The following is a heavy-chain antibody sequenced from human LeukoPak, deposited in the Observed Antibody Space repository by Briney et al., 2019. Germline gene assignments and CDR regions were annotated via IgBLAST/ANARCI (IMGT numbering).Heavy chain of an antibody. CDR1: GFTFSTYA. Sequence: GGSLRLSCAASGFTFSTYAMSWVRQAPGKGLEWVPLINSDGSTYYADSVKGRFTISRDNSKNTLYLQMNSLRAEDTAVYYCAKGSGYSFGDGFDYWGQGALVTVSS. V-gene: IGHV3-23*01. CDR2: INSDGST. D-gene: IGHD5-18*01. J-gene: IGHJ4*02. CDR3: AKGSGYSFGDGFDY.